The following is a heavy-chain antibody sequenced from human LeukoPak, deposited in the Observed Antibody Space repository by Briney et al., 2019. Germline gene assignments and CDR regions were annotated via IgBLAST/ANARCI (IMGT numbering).Heavy chain of an antibody. Sequence: GGSLRLSCAASGFTVSDNYMTWVRQAPGKGLEWVSVIYSGGTTYYADSVKGRFTISRDTSKNTLFLQMNSLRAEDTAVYYCAKDGFHCSSTSCYPLYYFDYWGQGTLVTVSS. D-gene: IGHD2-2*01. CDR3: AKDGFHCSSTSCYPLYYFDY. V-gene: IGHV3-66*02. CDR2: IYSGGTT. J-gene: IGHJ4*02. CDR1: GFTVSDNY.